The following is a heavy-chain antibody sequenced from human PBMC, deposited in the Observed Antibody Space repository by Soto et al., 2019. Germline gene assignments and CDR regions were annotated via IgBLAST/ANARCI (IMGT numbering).Heavy chain of an antibody. V-gene: IGHV1-18*01. J-gene: IGHJ4*02. CDR3: ARDGKHRDHHDY. CDR1: GYRFNSYG. D-gene: IGHD2-21*01. Sequence: ASVKVSFKASGYRFNSYGISWVRQAPEQGLEWMGWISVHNGNTNYAQKVQGRVTMTTDTSTSTAYMELRSLRPDDTAVYYCARDGKHRDHHDYWGQRTVVTVSS. CDR2: ISVHNGNT.